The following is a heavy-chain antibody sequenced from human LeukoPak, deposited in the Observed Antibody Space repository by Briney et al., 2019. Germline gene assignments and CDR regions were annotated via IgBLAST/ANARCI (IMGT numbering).Heavy chain of an antibody. CDR1: GGTFSSYA. J-gene: IGHJ4*02. CDR2: IIPILGIA. D-gene: IGHD1-26*01. CDR3: AKDRRPIVGAPTFDY. Sequence: SVKVSCKASGGTFSSYAISWVRQAPGQGLEWMGRIIPILGIANYAQKFQGRVTITADKSTSTAYMELSSLRSEDTAVYYCAKDRRPIVGAPTFDYWGQGTLVTVSS. V-gene: IGHV1-69*04.